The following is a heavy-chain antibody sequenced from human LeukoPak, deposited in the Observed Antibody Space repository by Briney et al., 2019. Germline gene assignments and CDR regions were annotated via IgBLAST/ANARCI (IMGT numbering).Heavy chain of an antibody. CDR2: MNPNSANT. Sequence: ASVKVSCKASGYTFTSYDINWVRQATGQGLEWMGWMNPNSANTGYAQKFQGRVTITRSTSISTTYMELSSLRFEDTAVYYCARYWQLVTFDIWGQGTMVTVSS. J-gene: IGHJ3*02. CDR3: ARYWQLVTFDI. CDR1: GYTFTSYD. D-gene: IGHD6-13*01. V-gene: IGHV1-8*03.